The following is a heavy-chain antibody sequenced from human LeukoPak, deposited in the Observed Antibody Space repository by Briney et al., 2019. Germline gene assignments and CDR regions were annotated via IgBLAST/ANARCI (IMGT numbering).Heavy chain of an antibody. CDR2: IWYDGSNK. CDR3: ARVRSSWSHFDY. Sequence: GRSLRLSCAASGFTFSSYGMHWVRQAPGKGLEWVAVIWYDGSNKYYADSVKGRFTISRDNSKNTLYLQMNSLRAEDTAVYYCARVRSSWSHFDYWGRGTLVTVSS. J-gene: IGHJ4*02. D-gene: IGHD6-13*01. V-gene: IGHV3-33*01. CDR1: GFTFSSYG.